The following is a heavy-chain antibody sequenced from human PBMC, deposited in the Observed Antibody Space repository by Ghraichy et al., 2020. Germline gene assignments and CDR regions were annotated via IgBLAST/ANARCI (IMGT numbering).Heavy chain of an antibody. CDR2: INPSGATT. D-gene: IGHD3-10*01. V-gene: IGHV3-48*03. CDR3: ARDEARGVGQYGMDV. Sequence: GGYLRLSCAASGFSIITYEMIWVRQAPGKGLEWVSYINPSGATTHYADSVKGRFTISRDDAKNSLYLQMTSLRAEDTAVYYCARDEARGVGQYGMDVWGQGTTVTVSS. J-gene: IGHJ6*02. CDR1: GFSIITYE.